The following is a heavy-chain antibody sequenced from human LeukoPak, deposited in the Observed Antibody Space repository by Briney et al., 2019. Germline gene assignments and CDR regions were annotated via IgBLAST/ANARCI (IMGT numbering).Heavy chain of an antibody. D-gene: IGHD3-10*01. CDR2: IYYSGST. CDR1: GGSISSSSYY. V-gene: IGHV4-39*01. Sequence: SETLSLTCTVSGGSISSSSYYWGWIRQPPGKGLEWIGSIYYSGSTYYNPSLKSRVTISVDTSKNQFSLKLSSVTAADTAVYYCARHSESWFRELFGLDYWGQGTLVTVSS. CDR3: ARHSESWFRELFGLDY. J-gene: IGHJ4*02.